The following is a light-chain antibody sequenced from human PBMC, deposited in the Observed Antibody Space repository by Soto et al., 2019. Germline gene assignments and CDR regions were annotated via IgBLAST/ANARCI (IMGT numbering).Light chain of an antibody. Sequence: DIVLTQSPGTLSLSPGDTATLSCRASQSVSSNHLAWYQQKPGQAPRLLIYGGSSRATGIPVRFSGSGSETDFTLTITRLEPEDFAVYYCQQYSSSRTFGQGTKGDIK. CDR3: QQYSSSRT. J-gene: IGKJ1*01. CDR1: QSVSSNH. V-gene: IGKV3-20*01. CDR2: GGS.